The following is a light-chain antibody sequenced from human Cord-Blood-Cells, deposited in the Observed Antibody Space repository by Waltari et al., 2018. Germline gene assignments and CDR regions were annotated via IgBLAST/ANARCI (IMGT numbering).Light chain of an antibody. J-gene: IGLJ1*01. V-gene: IGLV2-23*01. CDR2: EGS. Sequence: QSALTQPASVSGSPGQSITISCTGTSSDVGSYNLVSWYQQHPGKAPKLMIYEGSKRPSGVSNRFSGSKSDNTASLTIAGLQAEDEADYYCCSYAGSSTYVCGTGTKVTVL. CDR3: CSYAGSSTYV. CDR1: SSDVGSYNL.